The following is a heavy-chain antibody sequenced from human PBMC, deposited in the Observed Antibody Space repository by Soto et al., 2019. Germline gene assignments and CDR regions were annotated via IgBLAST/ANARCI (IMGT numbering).Heavy chain of an antibody. CDR2: INWNSNI. D-gene: IGHD5-18*01. CDR1: GFTFDDYA. J-gene: IGHJ6*02. Sequence: EVQLVESGGGLVQPGRSLRLSCTASGFTFDDYAMHWVRQAPGKGLEWVSGINWNSNIGYADSVKGRFTISRDNAKNSLYLQMNSLRVEDTALYFCAKGYSYAIYYYGMDVWGQGTTVTVSS. V-gene: IGHV3-9*01. CDR3: AKGYSYAIYYYGMDV.